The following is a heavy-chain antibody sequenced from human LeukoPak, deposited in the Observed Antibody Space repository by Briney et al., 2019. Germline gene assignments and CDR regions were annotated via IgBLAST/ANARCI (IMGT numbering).Heavy chain of an antibody. J-gene: IGHJ4*02. D-gene: IGHD3-10*01. CDR2: INWNSDSI. CDR1: GFTFDDYA. V-gene: IGHV3-9*01. Sequence: GGSLRLSCAVSGFTFDDYAMHWVRQVPGKGLEWVSGINWNSDSIGYADSVKGRFTTSRDNAKNSLYLQMNSLRAEDTALYYCAKDKYYYGSGSYDYWGQGTLVTVSS. CDR3: AKDKYYYGSGSYDY.